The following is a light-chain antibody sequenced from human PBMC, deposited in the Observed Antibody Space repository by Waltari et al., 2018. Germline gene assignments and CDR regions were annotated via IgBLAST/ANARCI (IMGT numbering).Light chain of an antibody. CDR3: CSYAGGSTVL. CDR2: EVT. Sequence: HSALTQPASVSGSPGQSITISCTGTSNDVGSYTLVSWYQQHPGKAPKLIIYEVTKRPSGVSSRFSGSKSGNTASLTVSGLQVDDEADYYCCSYAGGSTVLFGGGTKLTVL. V-gene: IGLV2-23*01. J-gene: IGLJ2*01. CDR1: SNDVGSYTL.